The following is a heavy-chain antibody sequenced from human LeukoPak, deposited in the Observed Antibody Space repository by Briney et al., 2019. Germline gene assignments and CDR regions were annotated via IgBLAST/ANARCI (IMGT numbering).Heavy chain of an antibody. J-gene: IGHJ6*02. CDR3: ARDRLSNYYYYGMDV. D-gene: IGHD6-13*01. V-gene: IGHV4-31*03. CDR1: GGSVSSGSYY. CDR2: IYYSGST. Sequence: KTSETLSLTCTVSGGSVSSGSYYWSWIRQRPGKGLEWIGYIYYSGSTYYNPSLKSRVTISVDTSKNQFSLKLSSVTAADTAVYYCARDRLSNYYYYGMDVWGQGTTVTVSS.